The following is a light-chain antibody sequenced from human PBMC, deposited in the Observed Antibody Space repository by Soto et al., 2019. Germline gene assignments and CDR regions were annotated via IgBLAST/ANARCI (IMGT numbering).Light chain of an antibody. Sequence: QSALTQPPSVSGSPGQSVAISCTGTSSDVGNYSRVSWYQQPPGKAPKLMIYDVTNRPSGVPDRFSGSKSGNTASLTISGLQAEDEADYYCSSFTSSNTEVFGTGTKLTVL. J-gene: IGLJ1*01. CDR2: DVT. CDR1: SSDVGNYSR. V-gene: IGLV2-18*02. CDR3: SSFTSSNTEV.